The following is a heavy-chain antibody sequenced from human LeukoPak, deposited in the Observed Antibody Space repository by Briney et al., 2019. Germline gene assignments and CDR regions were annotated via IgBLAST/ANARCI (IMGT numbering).Heavy chain of an antibody. Sequence: GGSLRLSCAASGVIFNNFAFHWVRQAPGKGLEWISYIGSSGIYTNYADAVKGRFTISRDNAKNSLYLQMSNLRAEDTAVYFCARGGGLDVWGQGATVTVSS. D-gene: IGHD3-16*01. J-gene: IGHJ6*02. CDR1: GVIFNNFA. CDR3: ARGGGLDV. V-gene: IGHV3-11*03. CDR2: IGSSGIYT.